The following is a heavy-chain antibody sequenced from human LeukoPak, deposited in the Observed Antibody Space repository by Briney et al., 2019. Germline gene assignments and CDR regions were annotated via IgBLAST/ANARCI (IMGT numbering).Heavy chain of an antibody. J-gene: IGHJ5*02. Sequence: GASVKVSCKASGGRFSYYTITWVRQIPGQGLEWKGRITPMFGMADYAQKFHDRVTITADKSTTTAYMDLSGLRSEDTAVYYCAGGGRDDFNSWFDPWGQGTLVTVSP. CDR1: GGRFSYYT. CDR3: AGGGRDDFNSWFDP. V-gene: IGHV1-69*02. D-gene: IGHD5-24*01. CDR2: ITPMFGMA.